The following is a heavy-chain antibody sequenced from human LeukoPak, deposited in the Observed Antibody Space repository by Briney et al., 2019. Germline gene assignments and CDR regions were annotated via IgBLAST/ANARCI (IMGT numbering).Heavy chain of an antibody. V-gene: IGHV1-46*01. Sequence: GASVKVSCKTSGYTFTNNWMHWVRQAPGQGLEWVGVINPTGTSTLYAQNFQGRVTLTRDMSTTTDYMELRSLTSEDTAVCYCARDHSVGDVAWWFDPWGQGTLVTVSS. CDR1: GYTFTNNW. D-gene: IGHD1-26*01. J-gene: IGHJ5*02. CDR3: ARDHSVGDVAWWFDP. CDR2: INPTGTST.